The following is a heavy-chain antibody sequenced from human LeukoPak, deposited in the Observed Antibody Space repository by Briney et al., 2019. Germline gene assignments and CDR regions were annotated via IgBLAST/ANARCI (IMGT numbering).Heavy chain of an antibody. J-gene: IGHJ4*02. D-gene: IGHD3-9*01. V-gene: IGHV4-34*01. CDR1: GGSFSGYY. CDR3: ARMPVGVDLDLLTGYYKPGALDY. CDR2: VNHSGGT. Sequence: SETLSLTCAVYGGSFSGYYWTWIRQPPGKGLEWIGEVNHSGGTNYNPSLKSRVTISVDTSKNQFSLKVRSVTAADSAVYYCARMPVGVDLDLLTGYYKPGALDYWGQGTLVTVSS.